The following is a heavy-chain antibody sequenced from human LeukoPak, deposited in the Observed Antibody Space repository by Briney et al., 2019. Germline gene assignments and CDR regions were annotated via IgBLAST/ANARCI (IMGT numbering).Heavy chain of an antibody. CDR3: ARAVVGKEDLDY. Sequence: GGSLRHSCAASGVIFSSYAMSWVRQTPGRGPEWVSVISGSGGSRYYADSVKGRFTISRGNSKNTLYLQMDTLGGEDTAVYYCARAVVGKEDLDYWGQGTLVTVSS. D-gene: IGHD6-19*01. CDR1: GVIFSSYA. J-gene: IGHJ4*02. CDR2: ISGSGGSR. V-gene: IGHV3-23*01.